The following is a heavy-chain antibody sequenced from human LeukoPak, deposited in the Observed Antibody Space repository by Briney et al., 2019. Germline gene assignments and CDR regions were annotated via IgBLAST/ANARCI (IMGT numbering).Heavy chain of an antibody. CDR3: ARLYYDSSGYYQICYFDY. J-gene: IGHJ4*02. CDR2: IYYSGST. V-gene: IGHV4-39*01. D-gene: IGHD3-22*01. Sequence: SETLSLTCTVSGGSISSSSYYWGWIRQPPGKGLEWIGSIYYSGSTYYNPSLKSRVTISVDTSKNQFSLNLSSVTAADTAVYYCARLYYDSSGYYQICYFDYWGQGTLVTFSS. CDR1: GGSISSSSYY.